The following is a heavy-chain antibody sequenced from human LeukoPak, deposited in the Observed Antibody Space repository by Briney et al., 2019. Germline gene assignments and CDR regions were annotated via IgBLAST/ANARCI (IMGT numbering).Heavy chain of an antibody. CDR3: ARESMSSNWFYFDY. CDR2: ITSSASST. Sequence: GGSLRLSCAASGFTFSSYAMSWVRQAPGKGLEWVSYITSSASSTHYADSVKGRFTISRDNAKNSLYLQMNSLRAEDTAVYYCARESMSSNWFYFDYWGQGNLVTVSS. CDR1: GFTFSSYA. J-gene: IGHJ4*02. D-gene: IGHD6-13*01. V-gene: IGHV3-48*03.